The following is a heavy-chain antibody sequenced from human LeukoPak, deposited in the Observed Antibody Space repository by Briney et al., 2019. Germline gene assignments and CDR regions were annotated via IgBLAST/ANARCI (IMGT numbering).Heavy chain of an antibody. CDR2: LRYDGSNK. D-gene: IGHD3-3*01. J-gene: IGHJ5*02. Sequence: GGSLRLSCAASGFTFSSYAMSWVRQAPGKGLEWVAVLRYDGSNKDYGDSVKGRFTISRDNSENTLNLQMNSLRAEDTAVYYCARGTYYDFGNWFDPWGQGTLVIVSS. CDR3: ARGTYYDFGNWFDP. CDR1: GFTFSSYA. V-gene: IGHV3-33*08.